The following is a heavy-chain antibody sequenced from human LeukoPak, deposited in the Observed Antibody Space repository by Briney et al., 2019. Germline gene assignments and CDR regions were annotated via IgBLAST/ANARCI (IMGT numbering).Heavy chain of an antibody. D-gene: IGHD5-18*01. CDR1: GYTFTGYY. Sequence: SVKVSCKASGYTFTGYYMHWVRQAPGQGLEWMGRIIPIFGIANYAQKFQGRVTITADKSTSTAYMELSSLRSEDTAVYYCAREDTAELIYYYGMDVWGQGTTVTVSS. V-gene: IGHV1-69*04. J-gene: IGHJ6*02. CDR3: AREDTAELIYYYGMDV. CDR2: IIPIFGIA.